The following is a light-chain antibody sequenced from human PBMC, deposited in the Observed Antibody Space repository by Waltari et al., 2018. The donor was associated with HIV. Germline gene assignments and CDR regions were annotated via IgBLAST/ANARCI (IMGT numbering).Light chain of an antibody. CDR3: QQSFATPRT. Sequence: DIQMTQFPSSLSASVGDKVTISCRASHSIAAGLNWYRQKTGEAPELLIYAASALRRGVPSRFSGTTAGTEFTLTINAVQPDDFAFFFCQQSFATPRTFGQGT. J-gene: IGKJ1*01. CDR2: AAS. V-gene: IGKV1-39*01. CDR1: HSIAAG.